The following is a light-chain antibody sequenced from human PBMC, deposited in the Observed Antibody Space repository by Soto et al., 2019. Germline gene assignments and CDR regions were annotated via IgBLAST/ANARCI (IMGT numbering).Light chain of an antibody. Sequence: QPVLTQSPSASASLGASVKLTCTLSSGHSSYAIAWHQQQPEKGTRYLMKLNSDGSHSKGDGIPDRFSGSSSEAERYLTISSLQSEDEADYYCQTWGTGIQVFGGGTQLTVL. CDR3: QTWGTGIQV. CDR1: SGHSSYA. V-gene: IGLV4-69*01. CDR2: LNSDGSH. J-gene: IGLJ2*01.